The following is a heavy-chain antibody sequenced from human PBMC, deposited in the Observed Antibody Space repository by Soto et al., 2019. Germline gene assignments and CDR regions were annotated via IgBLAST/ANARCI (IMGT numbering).Heavy chain of an antibody. CDR3: AKDPGYSSSWQGA. D-gene: IGHD6-13*01. CDR1: GFTFSSYA. CDR2: ISGSGGST. J-gene: IGHJ5*02. Sequence: EVQLLESGGGLVQPGGSLRLSCAASGFTFSSYAMSWVRQAPGKGLEWVSAISGSGGSTYYADSVKGRFTISRDNSKKALYLQMTSMRAEDTAVYYCAKDPGYSSSWQGAWGQGTLVTVSS. V-gene: IGHV3-23*01.